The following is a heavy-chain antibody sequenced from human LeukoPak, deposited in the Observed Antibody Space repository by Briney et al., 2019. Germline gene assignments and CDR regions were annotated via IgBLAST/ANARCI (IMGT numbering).Heavy chain of an antibody. V-gene: IGHV3-21*01. CDR1: GFTFSSYS. D-gene: IGHD1-26*01. CDR3: ARDEEGWELRARLLGH. Sequence: GGSLRLSCAASGFTFSSYSMNWVRQAPGKGLEWVSSISSSSSYIYYADSVKGRFTISRDNAKNSLYLQMNSLRAEDTAVYYCARDEEGWELRARLLGHWGQGTLVTVSS. J-gene: IGHJ5*02. CDR2: ISSSSSYI.